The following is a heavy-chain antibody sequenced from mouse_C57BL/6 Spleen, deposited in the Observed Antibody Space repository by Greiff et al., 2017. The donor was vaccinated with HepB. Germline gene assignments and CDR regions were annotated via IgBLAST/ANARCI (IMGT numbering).Heavy chain of an antibody. Sequence: VQLKESGPGLVKPSQSLSLTCSVPGYSITSGYYWNWIRQFPGNKLEWMGYISYDGSNNYNPSLKNRISITRDTSKNQFFLKLNSVTTEDTATYYGAREDYDGFAYWGQGTLVTVSA. D-gene: IGHD2-4*01. CDR3: AREDYDGFAY. J-gene: IGHJ3*01. V-gene: IGHV3-6*01. CDR2: ISYDGSN. CDR1: GYSITSGYY.